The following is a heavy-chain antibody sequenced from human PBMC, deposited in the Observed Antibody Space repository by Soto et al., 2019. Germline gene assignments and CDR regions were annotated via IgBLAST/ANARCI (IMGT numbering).Heavy chain of an antibody. V-gene: IGHV3-23*01. CDR2: ISGSGGST. CDR3: AKGVLRYFDWLFNGFDP. Sequence: GGSLRLSCAASGCSFSSYAMSWVRQAPGKGLEWVSAISGSGGSTYYADSVKGRFTISRDNSKNTLYLQMNSLRAEDTAVYYCAKGVLRYFDWLFNGFDPWGQGTLVTVSS. CDR1: GCSFSSYA. J-gene: IGHJ5*02. D-gene: IGHD3-9*01.